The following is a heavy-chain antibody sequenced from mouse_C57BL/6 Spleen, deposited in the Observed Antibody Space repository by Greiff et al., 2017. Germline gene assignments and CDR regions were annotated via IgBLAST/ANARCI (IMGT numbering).Heavy chain of an antibody. CDR1: GYTFTSYT. Sequence: QVQLQQSGAELARPGASVKMSCKASGYTFTSYTMHWVKQRPGQGLEWIGYINPSSGYTKYNQKFKDKATLTADKSASTAYMQLSSLTSEDSAVYYCARDNQGYFDYWGQGTTLTVSS. V-gene: IGHV1-4*01. CDR3: ARDNQGYFDY. J-gene: IGHJ2*01. CDR2: INPSSGYT. D-gene: IGHD1-3*01.